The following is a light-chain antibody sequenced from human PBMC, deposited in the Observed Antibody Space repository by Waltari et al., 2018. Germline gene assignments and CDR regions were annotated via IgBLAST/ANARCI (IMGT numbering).Light chain of an antibody. CDR2: AAS. J-gene: IGKJ4*01. Sequence: DIQMTQSPSSVSASVGDRVTITGRARQDIGRCVAWCQQKPGKAPKVLIYAASSLHSGVPSRFSGSGSGTDFTLTISDLQTEDFATYYCQQAYSFPLTFGGGTKVEIK. CDR3: QQAYSFPLT. CDR1: QDIGRC. V-gene: IGKV1-12*01.